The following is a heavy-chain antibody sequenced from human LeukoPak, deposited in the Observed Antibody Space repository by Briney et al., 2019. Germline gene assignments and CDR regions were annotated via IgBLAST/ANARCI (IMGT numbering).Heavy chain of an antibody. V-gene: IGHV4-34*01. D-gene: IGHD2-15*01. Sequence: PSETLSLTCAVYGGSFSGYYWSWIRQPPGKGLEWIGEINHSGSTNYNPSLKSRVTISVDTSKNQFSLKLSSVTASDTAGYYFTRVVVAAITSALGGYWGQGCLASVSS. CDR2: INHSGST. CDR1: GGSFSGYY. CDR3: TRVVVAAITSALGGY. J-gene: IGHJ4*02.